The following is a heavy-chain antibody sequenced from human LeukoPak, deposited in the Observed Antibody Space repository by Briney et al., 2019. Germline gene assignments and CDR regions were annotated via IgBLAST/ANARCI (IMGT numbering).Heavy chain of an antibody. J-gene: IGHJ4*02. CDR3: ARFYYDPSRGAY. V-gene: IGHV3-74*01. Sequence: GGSLRLSCAASGFTFSTYWMHWVRQAPGKGLVWVSRIKSDGSSTSYADSVKGRFTISRDNAKNTVYLQMNSLRDEDTAVYYCARFYYDPSRGAYWGRGTLVTVSS. CDR2: IKSDGSST. D-gene: IGHD3-22*01. CDR1: GFTFSTYW.